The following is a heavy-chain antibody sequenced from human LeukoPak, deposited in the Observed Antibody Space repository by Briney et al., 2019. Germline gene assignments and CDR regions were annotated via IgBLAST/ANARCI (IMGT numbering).Heavy chain of an antibody. V-gene: IGHV3-30*03. J-gene: IGHJ4*02. D-gene: IGHD6-19*01. Sequence: WVRQAPGKGLEWVAVISYDGSSKYYADSVKGRFTISRDNSKNTLYLQMNSLRAEDTAVYYCASRAIAVANARGQGTLVTVSS. CDR2: ISYDGSSK. CDR3: ASRAIAVANA.